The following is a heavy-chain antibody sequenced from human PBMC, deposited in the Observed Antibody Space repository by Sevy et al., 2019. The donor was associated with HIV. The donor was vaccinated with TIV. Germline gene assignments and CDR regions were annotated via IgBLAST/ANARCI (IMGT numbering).Heavy chain of an antibody. CDR1: RFTFTNFW. J-gene: IGHJ5*02. CDR2: IKEDGSEK. V-gene: IGHV3-7*01. Sequence: GGSLRLSCAAYRFTFTNFWMTWVRQAPGKGLEWVANIKEDGSEKYYVDSVKGRFTISRDNAKNSLFLQMNSLRAEGTAVYYCARDRDCSGGRCYSGWFDPWGQGTLVTVSS. CDR3: ARDRDCSGGRCYSGWFDP. D-gene: IGHD2-15*01.